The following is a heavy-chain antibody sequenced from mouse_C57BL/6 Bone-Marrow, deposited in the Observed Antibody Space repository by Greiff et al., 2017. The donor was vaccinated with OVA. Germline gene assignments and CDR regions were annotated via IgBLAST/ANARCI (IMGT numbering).Heavy chain of an antibody. CDR2: ISYDGSN. CDR1: GYSITSGYY. Sequence: VQLKQSGPGLVKPSQSLSLTCSVTGYSITSGYYWNWIRQFPGNKLEWMGYISYDGSNNYNPSLKNRISITSDTSKNQFFLKLNSVTTEDTATYYCAREGWYFDVWGTGTTVTVSS. V-gene: IGHV3-6*01. J-gene: IGHJ1*03. CDR3: AREGWYFDV.